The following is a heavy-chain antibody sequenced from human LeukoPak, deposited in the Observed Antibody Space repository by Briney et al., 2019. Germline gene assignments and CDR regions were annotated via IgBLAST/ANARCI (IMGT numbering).Heavy chain of an antibody. J-gene: IGHJ4*02. CDR3: ASKVAGIN. CDR2: ISGSGLST. V-gene: IGHV3-23*01. Sequence: GGSLRLSCAASGFTFHGYPMTWVRQAPGKGLEWVSTISGSGLSTYYADSVKGRFSISRDNSKNTLYLQMNSLRAEDTAVYYCASKVAGINWGQGTLVTVSS. D-gene: IGHD6-19*01. CDR1: GFTFHGYP.